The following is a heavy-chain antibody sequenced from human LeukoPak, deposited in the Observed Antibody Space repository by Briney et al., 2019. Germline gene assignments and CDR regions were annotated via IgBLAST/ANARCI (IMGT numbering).Heavy chain of an antibody. Sequence: PGGSLRLSCAASGFTFSSYAMHWVRQAPGKGLEWVAVISYDGSNKYYADSVKGRFTISRDNSKNTLYLQMNSLRAEDTAVYYCARPEHNSYGYDYWGQGTLVTVSS. J-gene: IGHJ4*02. D-gene: IGHD5-18*01. CDR2: ISYDGSNK. CDR1: GFTFSSYA. V-gene: IGHV3-30*04. CDR3: ARPEHNSYGYDY.